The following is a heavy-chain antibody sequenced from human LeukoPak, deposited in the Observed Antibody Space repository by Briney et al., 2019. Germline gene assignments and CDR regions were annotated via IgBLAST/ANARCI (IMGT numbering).Heavy chain of an antibody. D-gene: IGHD3-22*01. CDR2: IYYSGST. J-gene: IGHJ4*02. CDR1: GGSISSGDHY. V-gene: IGHV4-30-4*01. CDR3: AKLDYYDSSGYPFDY. Sequence: SETLSLTCTVSGGSISSGDHYWSWIRQPPGKGLEWIGYIYYSGSTYYNPSLKSRVTISVDTSKNQFSLKLSPVTAADTAVYYCAKLDYYDSSGYPFDYWGQGTLVTVSS.